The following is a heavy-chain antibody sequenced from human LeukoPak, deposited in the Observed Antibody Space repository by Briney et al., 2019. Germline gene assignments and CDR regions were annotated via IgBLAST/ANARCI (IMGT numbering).Heavy chain of an antibody. D-gene: IGHD3-22*01. CDR3: AKGGDVSGYSAAEH. V-gene: IGHV3-23*01. Sequence: PGASLRLSCAASGFTFGVYALSWVRQAPGEGLQWVSTISASGGHTYYAESVKGRFVISRDNSKNTLHLEMNSLRAEDTALYYCAKGGDVSGYSAAEHWGQGTQVFVSS. J-gene: IGHJ1*01. CDR2: ISASGGHT. CDR1: GFTFGVYA.